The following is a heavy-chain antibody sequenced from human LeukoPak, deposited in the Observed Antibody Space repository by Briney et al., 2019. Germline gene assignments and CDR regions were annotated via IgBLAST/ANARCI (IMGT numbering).Heavy chain of an antibody. Sequence: TASETLSLTCTVSGDSISSSNYYWGWIRQPPGKGLEWIGSVYYTGSTYYNPSLKSRVTISVDTSKNQSSLKLNSVTAADTAVYYCARPGYSSGPYYFDYWGQGTLVTVSS. J-gene: IGHJ4*02. CDR1: GDSISSSNYY. CDR2: VYYTGST. V-gene: IGHV4-39*01. D-gene: IGHD5-18*01. CDR3: ARPGYSSGPYYFDY.